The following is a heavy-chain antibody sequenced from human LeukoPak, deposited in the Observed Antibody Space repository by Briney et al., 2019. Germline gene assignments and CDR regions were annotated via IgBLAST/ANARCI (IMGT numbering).Heavy chain of an antibody. CDR3: ASRDYYDSSGFDY. CDR1: GGSFSGYY. CDR2: INHSGST. V-gene: IGHV4-34*01. D-gene: IGHD3-22*01. J-gene: IGHJ4*02. Sequence: PSETLSLTCAVYGGSFSGYYWSWIRQPPGKGLEWIGEINHSGSTNYNPSLKSRVTISVDTSKNQFSLKLSSVTAADTAVYYCASRDYYDSSGFDYWGQGTLFTVSS.